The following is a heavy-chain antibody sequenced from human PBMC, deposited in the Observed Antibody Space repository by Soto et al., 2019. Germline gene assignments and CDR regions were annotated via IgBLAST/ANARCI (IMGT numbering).Heavy chain of an antibody. V-gene: IGHV1-69*13. CDR2: IIPIFGTA. Sequence: SVKVSCKASGGTFSSYAISWVRQAPGQGLEWMGGIIPIFGTANYAQKFQGTVTITADESASTAYMELSSLRSEDTAVYYCARAVAGGYYFDYWGQGTLVTVSS. CDR1: GGTFSSYA. J-gene: IGHJ4*02. CDR3: ARAVAGGYYFDY. D-gene: IGHD2-15*01.